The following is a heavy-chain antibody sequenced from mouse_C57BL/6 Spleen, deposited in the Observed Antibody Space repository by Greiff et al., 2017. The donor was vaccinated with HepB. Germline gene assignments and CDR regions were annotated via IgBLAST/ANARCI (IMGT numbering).Heavy chain of an antibody. V-gene: IGHV1-55*01. Sequence: QVQLQPGAELVKPGASVKMSCKASGYTFTSYWITWVKQRPGQGLEWIGDIYPGSGSTNYNEKFKSKATLTVDTSSSTAYMQLSSLTSEDSAVYYWAREGDYDERDAMDYWGQGTSVTVSS. CDR3: AREGDYDERDAMDY. CDR2: IYPGSGST. CDR1: GYTFTSYW. J-gene: IGHJ4*01. D-gene: IGHD2-4*01.